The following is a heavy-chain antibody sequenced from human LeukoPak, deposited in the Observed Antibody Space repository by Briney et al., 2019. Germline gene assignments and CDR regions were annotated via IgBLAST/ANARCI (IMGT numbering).Heavy chain of an antibody. CDR1: GFTFSYYS. V-gene: IGHV3-48*02. CDR2: SNTDGTI. CDR3: VRDRDYAFDF. J-gene: IGHJ3*01. Sequence: GGSLRLSCAASGFTFSYYSMNWVRQAPGKGLEWISYSNTDGTISYADSVKGRFTISRDNAENSLYLQMNSLRDEDTAVYFCVRDRDYAFDFWGQGTMVTASS.